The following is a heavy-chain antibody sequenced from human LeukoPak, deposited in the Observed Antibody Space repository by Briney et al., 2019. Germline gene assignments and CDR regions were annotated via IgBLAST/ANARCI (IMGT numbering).Heavy chain of an antibody. Sequence: SQTLSLTCTVSGVSISSGDYYWSWICQPAGKGLEWIGYTYYSGSTYYNPSLKSRVTISVDTSKNQFSLKLSSVTAADTAVYYCARPYYYDSRIDPWGQGTRVTVSS. CDR1: GVSISSGDYY. J-gene: IGHJ5*02. V-gene: IGHV4-30-4*01. D-gene: IGHD3-22*01. CDR3: ARPYYYDSRIDP. CDR2: TYYSGST.